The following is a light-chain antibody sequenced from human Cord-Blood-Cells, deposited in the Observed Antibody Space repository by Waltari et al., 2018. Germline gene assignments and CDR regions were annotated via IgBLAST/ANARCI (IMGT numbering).Light chain of an antibody. J-gene: IGLJ1*01. CDR2: GNS. CDR3: QSYDSSLSGSYV. CDR1: SSNIGAGYN. V-gene: IGLV1-40*01. Sequence: QSVLTQPPSVSGAPGPRVTISCTGSSSNIGAGYNVHWYQQLPGTAPKLLIYGNSNRPSGVPDRFSGSNSGTSASLAITGLQAEDEADYYCQSYDSSLSGSYVFGTGTKVTVL.